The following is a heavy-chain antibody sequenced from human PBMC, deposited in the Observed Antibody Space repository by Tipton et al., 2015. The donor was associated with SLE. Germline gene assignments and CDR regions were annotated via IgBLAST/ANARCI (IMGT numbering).Heavy chain of an antibody. CDR3: ARIPAGSTSSWFFDF. D-gene: IGHD1-26*01. J-gene: IGHJ4*02. V-gene: IGHV4-59*01. Sequence: TLSLTCTVSGGSLSTYYWTWIRQPPGKGLEWIGYVHYSGRTNYNPSLKSRLTISVDTSKNQFSLKLSSVTAADTAVYYCARIPAGSTSSWFFDFWGQGTQVTVSS. CDR1: GGSLSTYY. CDR2: VHYSGRT.